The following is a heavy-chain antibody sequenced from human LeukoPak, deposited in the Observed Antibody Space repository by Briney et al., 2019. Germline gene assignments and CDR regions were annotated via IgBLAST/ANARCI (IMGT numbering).Heavy chain of an antibody. Sequence: SETLSLTCSVSGDSISYFYWSWIRQAAGKGLEWIGRISGSGSTDYNASLKSRVTMSVDTSKNQLSLKVISVTAADTAVYYCAGTSYSSSWLIDYWGQGTLVTVSS. CDR2: ISGSGST. CDR3: AGTSYSSSWLIDY. J-gene: IGHJ4*02. V-gene: IGHV4-4*07. D-gene: IGHD6-13*01. CDR1: GDSISYFY.